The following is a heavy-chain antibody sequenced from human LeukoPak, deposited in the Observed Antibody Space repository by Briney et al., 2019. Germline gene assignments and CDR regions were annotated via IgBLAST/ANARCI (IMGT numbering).Heavy chain of an antibody. CDR3: ASSYYYGSGSYRGPYYFDY. Sequence: GASVKVSCKASGGTFSSYAISWVRQAPGQGIEWMGGIIPIFGTANYAQKFLGRVTITADESTSTAYMELSSLRSEDTAVYYCASSYYYGSGSYRGPYYFDYWGQGTLVTVSS. CDR1: GGTFSSYA. D-gene: IGHD3-10*01. J-gene: IGHJ4*02. CDR2: IIPIFGTA. V-gene: IGHV1-69*13.